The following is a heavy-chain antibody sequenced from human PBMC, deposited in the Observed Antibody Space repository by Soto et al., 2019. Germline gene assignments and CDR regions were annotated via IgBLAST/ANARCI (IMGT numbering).Heavy chain of an antibody. J-gene: IGHJ6*02. CDR3: ARDPSYYGMDV. Sequence: QVQLVQSGAEEKKPGASVKVSFKASGYTFTRYAMHWVRQAPGQRLEWMGWINAGNGNTKYSQKFQGRVTITRDTSASTAYMELSSLRSEDTAVYYCARDPSYYGMDVWGQGTTVTVSS. CDR1: GYTFTRYA. CDR2: INAGNGNT. V-gene: IGHV1-3*05.